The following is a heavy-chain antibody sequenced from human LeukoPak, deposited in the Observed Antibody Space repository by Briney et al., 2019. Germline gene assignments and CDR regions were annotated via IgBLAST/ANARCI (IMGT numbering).Heavy chain of an antibody. CDR3: ARVTLGHFDY. J-gene: IGHJ4*02. V-gene: IGHV3-30*04. CDR1: GFTFSSYA. Sequence: PGGSLRLSCAASGFTFSSYAMRWVRQAPGKGLEWVAVISYDGSNKYYADSVKGRFTISRDNSKNTLYLQMNSLRAEDTAVYYCARVTLGHFDYWGQGTLVTVSS. D-gene: IGHD1-14*01. CDR2: ISYDGSNK.